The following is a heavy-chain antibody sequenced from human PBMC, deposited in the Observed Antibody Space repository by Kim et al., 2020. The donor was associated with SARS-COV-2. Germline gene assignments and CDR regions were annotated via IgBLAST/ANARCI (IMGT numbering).Heavy chain of an antibody. J-gene: IGHJ4*02. V-gene: IGHV3-7*01. CDR2: DGGQK. CDR3: ARTSGAD. Sequence: DGGQKYYVDSVKGRFTISRDNAKNSLYLQMNSLRAEDTAVYYCARTSGADWGQGTLVTVSS.